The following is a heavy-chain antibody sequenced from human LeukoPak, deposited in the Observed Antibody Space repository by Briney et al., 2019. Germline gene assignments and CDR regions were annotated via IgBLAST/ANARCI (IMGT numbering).Heavy chain of an antibody. D-gene: IGHD2-15*01. CDR3: ARRGGSCYSFDY. J-gene: IGHJ4*02. V-gene: IGHV4-34*01. CDR1: GGSINSYY. CDR2: INHSGST. Sequence: SETLSLTCTVSGGSINSYYWSWIRQPPGKGLEWIGEINHSGSTNYNPSLKSRVTISVDTSKNQFSLKLSSVTAADTAVYYCARRGGSCYSFDYWGQGTLVTVSS.